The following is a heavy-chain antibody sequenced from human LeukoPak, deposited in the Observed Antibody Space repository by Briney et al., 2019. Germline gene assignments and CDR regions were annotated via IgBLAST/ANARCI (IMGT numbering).Heavy chain of an antibody. CDR2: IYPDDSNA. J-gene: IGHJ3*02. D-gene: IGHD6-13*01. CDR1: GYNFPIYW. Sequence: GESLKISCQGSGYNFPIYWIGWVRQMPGQGLEWMGIIYPDDSNAIYGPSFQGQVTISADKSISTAYLQWSSLKASDTAMYYCARTIAAKGRIDAFDIWGQGTMVTVSS. V-gene: IGHV5-51*01. CDR3: ARTIAAKGRIDAFDI.